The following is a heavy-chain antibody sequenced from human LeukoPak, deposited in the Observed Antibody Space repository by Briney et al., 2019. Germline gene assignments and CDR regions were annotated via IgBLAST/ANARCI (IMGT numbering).Heavy chain of an antibody. Sequence: ASVKVSCKASGYTFSDYAIHWVRQAPGRGLEWMGWINSGIYKTRYSQDFQGRVTITRDTSTGTAYMELRSLGSDDTAMYYCARANNWNYALGYWGQGTLVTVSS. J-gene: IGHJ4*02. V-gene: IGHV1-3*01. CDR1: GYTFSDYA. D-gene: IGHD1-7*01. CDR2: INSGIYKT. CDR3: ARANNWNYALGY.